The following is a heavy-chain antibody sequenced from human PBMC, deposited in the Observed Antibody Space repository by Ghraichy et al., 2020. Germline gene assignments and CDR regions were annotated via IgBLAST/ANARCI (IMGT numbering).Heavy chain of an antibody. V-gene: IGHV4-59*01. J-gene: IGHJ4*02. D-gene: IGHD2-15*01. Sequence: SETLSLTCTVSGGSISSYYWSWIRQPPGKGLEWIGYIYYSGSTNYNPSLKSRVTISVDTSKNQFSLKLSSVTAADTAVYYCARYDSIRYYFDYWGQGTLVTVSS. CDR3: ARYDSIRYYFDY. CDR1: GGSISSYY. CDR2: IYYSGST.